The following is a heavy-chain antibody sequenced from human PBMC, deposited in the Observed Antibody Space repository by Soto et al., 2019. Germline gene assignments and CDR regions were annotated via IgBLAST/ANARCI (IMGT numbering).Heavy chain of an antibody. V-gene: IGHV1-2*02. J-gene: IGHJ4*02. CDR2: ISPISGAT. CDR1: GYSFTNHF. CDR3: TRGASWYDY. Sequence: QVQLVQSGAEVRKPGASVKVSCKTFGYSFTNHFLNWIRQAPGEGLEWMGWISPISGATSYAQRFQGRVTMTRDTSNSTIYMEMTSLKSDDTAVYYCTRGASWYDYWGQGTPVTVS. D-gene: IGHD6-13*01.